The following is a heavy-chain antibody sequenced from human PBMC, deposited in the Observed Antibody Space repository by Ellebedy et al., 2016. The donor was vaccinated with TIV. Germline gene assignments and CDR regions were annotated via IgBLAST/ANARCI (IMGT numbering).Heavy chain of an antibody. CDR2: ISSTGTTF. J-gene: IGHJ4*02. CDR3: ARGAREEGAGTTFQF. V-gene: IGHV3-48*01. D-gene: IGHD1-7*01. CDR1: GFTFSDYH. Sequence: GESLKISCVTSGFTFSDYHMNWVRQAPGKGLEWVAYISSTGTTFYHAVSVQGRFTVSRDNAKNSLFLQVNSLGVEDTAIYYCARGAREEGAGTTFQFWGQGTLVTVSS.